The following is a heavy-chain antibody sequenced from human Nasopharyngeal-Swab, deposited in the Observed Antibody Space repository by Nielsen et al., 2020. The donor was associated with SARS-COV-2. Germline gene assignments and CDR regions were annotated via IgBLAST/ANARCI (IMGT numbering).Heavy chain of an antibody. J-gene: IGHJ4*02. CDR2: IWYDGSNK. V-gene: IGHV3-33*01. Sequence: SCAVCVFTFSIYGMHWVRQAPGKGLEWLASIWYDGSNKYYAGSVKGRFTISRDNSKNTVYLQMNSLRGEDTAVYYCARAPSPDDSSGGGYWGQGTLVTVSS. CDR3: ARAPSPDDSSGGGY. CDR1: VFTFSIYG. D-gene: IGHD3-22*01.